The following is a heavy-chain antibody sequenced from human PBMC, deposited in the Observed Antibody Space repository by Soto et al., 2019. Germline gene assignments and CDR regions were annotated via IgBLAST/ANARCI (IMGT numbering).Heavy chain of an antibody. CDR2: IYHSGST. D-gene: IGHD3-10*01. V-gene: IGHV4-4*02. J-gene: IGHJ6*02. CDR1: GGSISSSNW. CDR3: ARVSGSYYYGMDV. Sequence: QVQLQESGPGLVKPSGTLSLTCAVSGGSISSSNWWSWVRQPPGKGLEWIGEIYHSGSTNYNPSLKSRGTISVDKSNNQFSLTLSSVTAADTAVYYCARVSGSYYYGMDVWGQGTTVTVSS.